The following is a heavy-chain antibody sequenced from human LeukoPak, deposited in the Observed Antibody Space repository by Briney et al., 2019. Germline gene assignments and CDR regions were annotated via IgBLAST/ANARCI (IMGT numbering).Heavy chain of an antibody. Sequence: PSETLSLTCTVSGGSISSSYWSWIRQPAGKGLEWIGRIYTSGSTSYNPSLKSRVTMSVDTSKNQFSLKLRSVTAADTAVYYCARFTYFDSSGYYSPTFDYWGRGTLVTVSS. V-gene: IGHV4-4*07. CDR3: ARFTYFDSSGYYSPTFDY. J-gene: IGHJ4*02. CDR2: IYTSGST. CDR1: GGSISSSY. D-gene: IGHD3-22*01.